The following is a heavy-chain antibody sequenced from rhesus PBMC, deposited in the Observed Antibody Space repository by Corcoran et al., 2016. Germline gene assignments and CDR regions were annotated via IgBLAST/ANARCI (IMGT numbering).Heavy chain of an antibody. CDR3: ARRGSSWSFDY. CDR2: ISGSSGST. CDR1: GGSISSSNW. Sequence: QVQLQESGPGLVKPSETLSLTCAVSGGSISSSNWWSWMRQPPGKGLEWSGYISGSSGSTDYNPSLKSRVTISTDTSKNQFSLKLSSGTAADTAVYYCARRGSSWSFDYWGQGVLVTVSS. J-gene: IGHJ4*01. D-gene: IGHD6-13*01. V-gene: IGHV4-65*01.